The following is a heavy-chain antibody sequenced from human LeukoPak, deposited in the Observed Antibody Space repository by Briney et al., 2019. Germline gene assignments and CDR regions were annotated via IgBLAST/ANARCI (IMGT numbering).Heavy chain of an antibody. D-gene: IGHD1-26*01. CDR3: ARQNGYGGSYPGYFDY. Sequence: NTSETLSLTCAVYGGSFSGYQWSWIRQPPGKGLEWIGEISHSGSTNYNPSLKSRVTISVDTSKSQFSLKLSSVTAADTAVYYCARQNGYGGSYPGYFDYWGQGTLVTVSS. CDR2: ISHSGST. J-gene: IGHJ4*02. CDR1: GGSFSGYQ. V-gene: IGHV4-34*01.